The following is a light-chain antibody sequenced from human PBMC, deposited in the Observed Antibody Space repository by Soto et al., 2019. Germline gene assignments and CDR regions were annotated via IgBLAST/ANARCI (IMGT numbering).Light chain of an antibody. CDR3: QQYGSSPPT. CDR1: QSVSSSY. J-gene: IGKJ1*01. V-gene: IGKV3-20*01. Sequence: EIVLTQSPGTLSLSPGERATLSCRASQSVSSSYLAWYQQKPGQAPRLLIYGASSRATGIPDRFSGSGSGTDFTLTISRLEAEDVAVYYWQQYGSSPPTFGQGTKVEIK. CDR2: GAS.